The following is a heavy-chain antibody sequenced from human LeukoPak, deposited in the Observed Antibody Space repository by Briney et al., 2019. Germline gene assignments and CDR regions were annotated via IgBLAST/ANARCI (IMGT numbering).Heavy chain of an antibody. CDR3: ASISSSWNC. CDR2: ISYDGSNK. Sequence: GRSLRLSCAASGFTFSSYAMHWVRQAPGKGLEWVAVISYDGSNKYYADSLKGRFTISRDNSKNTLYLQMNSLRAEDTAVYYCASISSSWNCWGQGTLVTVSS. V-gene: IGHV3-30*04. CDR1: GFTFSSYA. D-gene: IGHD6-13*01. J-gene: IGHJ4*02.